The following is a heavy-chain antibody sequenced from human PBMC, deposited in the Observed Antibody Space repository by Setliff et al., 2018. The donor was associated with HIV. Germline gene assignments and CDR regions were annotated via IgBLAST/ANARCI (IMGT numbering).Heavy chain of an antibody. J-gene: IGHJ5*02. Sequence: SETLSLTCAVYGGSFSGYFCIWVRQPPGEGLEWIGEISHSGSTNYNPSLESRVTISVDTSNKQFSLQLSSVTAADTAVYYCAWGSFHRSSLRAYSWFDPWGQGTLVTVSS. CDR3: AWGSFHRSSLRAYSWFDP. CDR2: ISHSGST. CDR1: GGSFSGYF. V-gene: IGHV4-34*01. D-gene: IGHD4-4*01.